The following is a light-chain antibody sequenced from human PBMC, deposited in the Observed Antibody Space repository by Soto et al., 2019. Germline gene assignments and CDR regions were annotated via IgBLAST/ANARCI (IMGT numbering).Light chain of an antibody. CDR1: SSNIGANYD. V-gene: IGLV1-40*01. CDR3: QSYDSTLSARYV. Sequence: QSVLTQPPSLSGAPGQRVTISCTGSSSNIGANYDVHWYQQRPGTAPKLLIFGNSNRPSGVPDRFSGSKSGTSASLAITGLQAEDEGDYYCQSYDSTLSARYVFGTGTKVTV. J-gene: IGLJ1*01. CDR2: GNS.